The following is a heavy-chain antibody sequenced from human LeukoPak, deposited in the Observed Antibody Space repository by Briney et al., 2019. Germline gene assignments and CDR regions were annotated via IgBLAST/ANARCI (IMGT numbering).Heavy chain of an antibody. Sequence: GGSLRLSCAASGFTVSSNYMSWVRQAPGKGLEWVSVIYSGGSTYYADSVKGRFTISRDNSKNTLYLQMNSLRAEDTAVYYCARARMYTSGWYYFDYWGQGTLVTVSS. J-gene: IGHJ4*02. D-gene: IGHD6-13*01. CDR2: IYSGGST. CDR3: ARARMYTSGWYYFDY. CDR1: GFTVSSNY. V-gene: IGHV3-53*01.